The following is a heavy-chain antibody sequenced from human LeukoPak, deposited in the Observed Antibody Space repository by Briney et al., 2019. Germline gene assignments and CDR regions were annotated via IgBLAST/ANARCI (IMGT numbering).Heavy chain of an antibody. Sequence: ASVKVSCKASGYTFTGYYMHWVRQAPGQGLEWMGWINPNSGGTNYAQKFQGRVSMTRDTSISTAYMELSRLRPDDTAVYYCARDFDRLDVDPSLDYWGQGTLVTVSS. V-gene: IGHV1-2*02. CDR1: GYTFTGYY. D-gene: IGHD5-12*01. J-gene: IGHJ4*02. CDR2: INPNSGGT. CDR3: ARDFDRLDVDPSLDY.